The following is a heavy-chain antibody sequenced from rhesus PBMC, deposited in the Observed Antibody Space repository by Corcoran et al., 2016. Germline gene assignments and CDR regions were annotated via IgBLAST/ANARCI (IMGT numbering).Heavy chain of an antibody. CDR2: IYGSGSST. V-gene: IGHV4-169*02. CDR1: GGSISSSY. CDR3: ASSPGYYWYFDL. J-gene: IGHJ2*01. D-gene: IGHD3-28*01. Sequence: QLQLQESGPGLVKPSETLSVTCAVSGGSISSSYWSLIRQAPGKGLEWIGYIYGSGSSTNYNPYLKSRGTLSVDTAKNQLSLKLSSVTAADTAVYYCASSPGYYWYFDLWGPGTPITISS.